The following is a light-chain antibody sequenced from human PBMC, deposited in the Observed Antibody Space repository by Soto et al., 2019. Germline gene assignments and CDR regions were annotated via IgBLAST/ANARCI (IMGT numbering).Light chain of an antibody. Sequence: EIVLTQSPGTLSLSPGERATLSCRASQTVSSTYLAWYQQKPGQPPRLLIYGASSRATGIPDRFSGSGSGTDFTLTLSRLEPEDSAVYYCQPYDSSLWAFGQGTKVEIK. CDR3: QPYDSSLWA. CDR2: GAS. CDR1: QTVSSTY. J-gene: IGKJ1*01. V-gene: IGKV3-20*01.